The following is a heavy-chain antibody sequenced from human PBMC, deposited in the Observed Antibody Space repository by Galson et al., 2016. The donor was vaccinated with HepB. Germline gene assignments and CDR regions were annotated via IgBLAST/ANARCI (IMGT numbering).Heavy chain of an antibody. V-gene: IGHV4-4*02. CDR3: ARPFGGPPGGEHWYFDL. CDR2: IYYSGST. CDR1: GASISSSNW. D-gene: IGHD4-23*01. Sequence: SETLSLTCVVSGASISSSNWWSWVRQPPGKGLEWIGYIYYSGSTNYNPSLKSRVTISVDTFKNQFSLKLSSVTAADTAVYYCARPFGGPPGGEHWYFDLWGRGTLVTVSS. J-gene: IGHJ2*01.